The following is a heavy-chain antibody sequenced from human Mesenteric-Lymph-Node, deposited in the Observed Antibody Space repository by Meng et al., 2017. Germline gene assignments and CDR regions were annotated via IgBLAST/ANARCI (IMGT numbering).Heavy chain of an antibody. V-gene: IGHV4-28*01. J-gene: IGHJ4*02. CDR3: ARNVPGTSAYYD. D-gene: IGHD3-22*01. CDR1: GYSISSTNW. Sequence: QVQLQGSGPGLWTPSDTLSLSCAFSGYSISSTNWWGWIRQPPGKGLEWIGYIYYSGSTSYNPSLKSRVTMSVDTSKNQFSLNLNSVTAVDTAVYYCARNVPGTSAYYDWGQGTLVTVSS. CDR2: IYYSGST.